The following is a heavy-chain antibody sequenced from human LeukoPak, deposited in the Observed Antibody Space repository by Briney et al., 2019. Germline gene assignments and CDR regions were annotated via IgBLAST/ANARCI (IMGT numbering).Heavy chain of an antibody. CDR3: TTVVAAAGSFDY. D-gene: IGHD6-13*01. CDR1: GFXFSNAW. V-gene: IGHV3-15*01. CDR2: IKSKTDGGTT. J-gene: IGHJ4*02. Sequence: GGSLRLSCAASGFXFSNAWMSWVRQAPGKGLEWVGRIKSKTDGGTTDYAAPVKGRFTISRDDSKNTLYLQMNSLKTEDTAVYYCTTVVAAAGSFDYWGQGTLVTVSS.